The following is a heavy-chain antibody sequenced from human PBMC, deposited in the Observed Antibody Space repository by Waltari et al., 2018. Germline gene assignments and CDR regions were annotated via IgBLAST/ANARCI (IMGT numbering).Heavy chain of an antibody. CDR1: GVSVSNYF. J-gene: IGHJ3*02. Sequence: QVQLQESCPGLVKSSETLSLTCTVSGVSVSNYFWNWFRQAPGKGPVWIGFIRNSGATKQNPSLKSRVTMSVDTSRNEFSRRLTSVTAADTAIYYCARGESGWRAFHIWGQGTLGTVSS. D-gene: IGHD6-19*01. V-gene: IGHV4-59*08. CDR3: ARGESGWRAFHI. CDR2: IRNSGAT.